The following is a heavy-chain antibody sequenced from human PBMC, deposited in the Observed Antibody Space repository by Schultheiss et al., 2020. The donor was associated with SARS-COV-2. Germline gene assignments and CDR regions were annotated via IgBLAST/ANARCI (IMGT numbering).Heavy chain of an antibody. Sequence: SETLSLTCAVSGGSISSSNWWSWVRQPPGKGLEWIGEIYHSGSTNYNPSLKSRVTISVDTSKNQFSLKLSSVTAADTAVYYCARGRIAVAGTRAFDIWGQGTMVTVSS. V-gene: IGHV4-4*02. CDR3: ARGRIAVAGTRAFDI. CDR1: GGSISSSNW. D-gene: IGHD6-19*01. CDR2: IYHSGST. J-gene: IGHJ3*02.